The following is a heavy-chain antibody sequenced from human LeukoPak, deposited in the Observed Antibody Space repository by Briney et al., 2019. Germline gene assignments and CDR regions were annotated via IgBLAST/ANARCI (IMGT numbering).Heavy chain of an antibody. Sequence: PPETLSLTCTVSSGSISSGGYYWSWIRQHPGKVVEWIGYIYYSGSTNYNPSLKSRVTISVDTSKNQFSLKLSSVTAADTAVYYCARGPSLLWFGEFPNYFDYWGQGTLVTVSS. J-gene: IGHJ4*02. CDR1: SGSISSGGYY. CDR2: IYYSGST. CDR3: ARGPSLLWFGEFPNYFDY. D-gene: IGHD3-10*01. V-gene: IGHV4-31*03.